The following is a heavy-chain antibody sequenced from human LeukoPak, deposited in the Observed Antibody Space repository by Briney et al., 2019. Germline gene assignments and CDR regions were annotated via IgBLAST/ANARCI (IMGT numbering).Heavy chain of an antibody. J-gene: IGHJ1*01. Sequence: GGSLRLSCAASGFTFNSYAMNWVRQAPGKGLEWVSYISSSSGATNYADSVRGRFTISRDNAKSSLYLQMNSLRAEDTAVYYCARAGYSMDTEYFQHWGQGTLVTVSS. D-gene: IGHD5-18*01. V-gene: IGHV3-48*04. CDR1: GFTFNSYA. CDR3: ARAGYSMDTEYFQH. CDR2: ISSSSGAT.